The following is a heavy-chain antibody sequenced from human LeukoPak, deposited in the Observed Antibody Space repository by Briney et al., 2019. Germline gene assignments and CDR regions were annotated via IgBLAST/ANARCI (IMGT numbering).Heavy chain of an antibody. CDR2: ISYDGSNK. Sequence: GGSLRLSCAASGFTFSSYAMHWVRQAPGKGLEWVAVISYDGSNKYYADSVKGRFTISRDNSKNTLYLQTNSLRAEDTAVYYCARDRLSPDAFDIWGQGTMVTVSS. CDR1: GFTFSSYA. J-gene: IGHJ3*02. CDR3: ARDRLSPDAFDI. D-gene: IGHD6-25*01. V-gene: IGHV3-30-3*01.